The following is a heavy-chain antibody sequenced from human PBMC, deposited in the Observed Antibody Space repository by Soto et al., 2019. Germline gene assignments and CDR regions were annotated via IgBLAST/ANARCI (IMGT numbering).Heavy chain of an antibody. J-gene: IGHJ4*02. CDR2: ISGSGGLT. V-gene: IGHV3-23*01. CDR1: GCPFSSYA. CDR3: AKSLSAAPNYVFDY. D-gene: IGHD3-16*01. Sequence: EMQLLVSGGGLVQPGGSLRLSCAASGCPFSSYAMSWVRQAPGKGLEWVSGISGSGGLTYYADSVKGRFTISRDNSKNTLYLQMNSLIADDTAAYYCAKSLSAAPNYVFDYWGQGTLVSVSS.